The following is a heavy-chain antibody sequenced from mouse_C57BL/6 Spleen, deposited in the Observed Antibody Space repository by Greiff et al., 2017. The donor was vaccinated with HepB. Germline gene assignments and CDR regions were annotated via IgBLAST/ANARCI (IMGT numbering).Heavy chain of an antibody. CDR3: ARSDSNVFDY. D-gene: IGHD2-5*01. V-gene: IGHV1-50*01. CDR2: IDPSDSYT. Sequence: VQLKQPGAELVKPGASVKLSCKASGYTFTSYWMQWVKQRPGQGLEWIGEIDPSDSYTNYNQKFKGKATLTVDTSSSTAYMQLSSLTSEDSAVYYCARSDSNVFDYWGQGTTLTVSS. J-gene: IGHJ2*01. CDR1: GYTFTSYW.